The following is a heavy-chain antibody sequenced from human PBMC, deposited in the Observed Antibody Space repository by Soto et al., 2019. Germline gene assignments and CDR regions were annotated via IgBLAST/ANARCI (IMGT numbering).Heavy chain of an antibody. CDR3: ARVALIGDWGYYYAMDV. V-gene: IGHV1-18*04. J-gene: IGHJ6*02. CDR2: ISPYNGHT. CDR1: GYTFTSYG. D-gene: IGHD7-27*01. Sequence: GASVKVSCKASGYTFTSYGISWVRQAPGQGLEWMGWISPYNGHTKYAQKLQGRVTLTTDTSTNTPYMELRSLRPNDTAVYFCARVALIGDWGYYYAMDVWGQGTKGTVSS.